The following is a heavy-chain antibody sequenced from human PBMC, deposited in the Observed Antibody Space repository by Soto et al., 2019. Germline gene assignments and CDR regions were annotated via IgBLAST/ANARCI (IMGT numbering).Heavy chain of an antibody. J-gene: IGHJ4*02. CDR3: ARGLSDYDFWSGYDVSDY. D-gene: IGHD3-3*01. Sequence: QVQLQQWGAGLLKPSETLSLTCAVYGGSFSGYYWSWIRQPPGKGLEWIGEINHSGSTNYNPSLKSRVTISVDTSKNQFFLKLSSVTAADTAVYYCARGLSDYDFWSGYDVSDYWGQGTLVTVSS. CDR2: INHSGST. CDR1: GGSFSGYY. V-gene: IGHV4-34*01.